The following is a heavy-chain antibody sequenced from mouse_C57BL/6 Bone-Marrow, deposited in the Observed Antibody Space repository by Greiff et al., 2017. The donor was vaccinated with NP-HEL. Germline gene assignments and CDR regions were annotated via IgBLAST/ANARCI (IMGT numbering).Heavy chain of an antibody. CDR2: IYPRDGST. V-gene: IGHV1-85*01. J-gene: IGHJ3*01. Sequence: LVESGPELVKPGASVKLSCKASGYTFTSYDINWVKQRPGQGLEWIGWIYPRDGSTKYNEKFKGKATLTVDTSSSTAYMERHSLTSEDSAVYFCARAPRTTLFAYWGQGTLVTVSA. CDR1: GYTFTSYD. D-gene: IGHD2-10*02. CDR3: ARAPRTTLFAY.